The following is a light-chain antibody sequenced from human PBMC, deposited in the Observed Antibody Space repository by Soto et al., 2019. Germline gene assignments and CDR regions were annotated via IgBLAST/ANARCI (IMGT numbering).Light chain of an antibody. CDR2: SNN. CDR3: AAWDDSLNGRGV. V-gene: IGLV1-44*01. CDR1: SSNIGSHT. J-gene: IGLJ1*01. Sequence: QAVVTQPPSASGTPGQRVTISCSGSSSNIGSHTVNWYQQLPGTAPKLLIYSNNQRPSGVPDRFSGSKSGTSASLAISGLQSEDEADYYWAAWDDSLNGRGVFGTGTKVTVL.